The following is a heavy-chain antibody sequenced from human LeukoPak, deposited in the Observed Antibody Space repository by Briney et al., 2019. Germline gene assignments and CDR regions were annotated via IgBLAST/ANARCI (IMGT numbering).Heavy chain of an antibody. CDR3: AREGGGIAAAGLYYYYYGMDV. J-gene: IGHJ6*02. CDR1: GYTFTSYD. D-gene: IGHD6-13*01. CDR2: MNPNSGNT. Sequence: GASVKVSCKASGYTFTSYDISWVRQATGQGLEWMGWMNPNSGNTGYAQKFQGRVTMTRNTSISTAYMELSSLRSEDTAVYYCAREGGGIAAAGLYYYYYGMDVWGQGTTVTVSS. V-gene: IGHV1-8*01.